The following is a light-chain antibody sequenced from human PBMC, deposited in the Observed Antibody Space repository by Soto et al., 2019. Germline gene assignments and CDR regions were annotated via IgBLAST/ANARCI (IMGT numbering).Light chain of an antibody. J-gene: IGKJ3*01. V-gene: IGKV1-5*03. Sequence: DIQMTQSPSTLYASVGDRVTITCRASQSISSWLAWYQQKPGKAPKLLIYKASTLESGVPSRFSGSGSGTEFTLTISSRQPDDFATYCGQQSFTFGPGTKVDIK. CDR1: QSISSW. CDR3: QQSFT. CDR2: KAS.